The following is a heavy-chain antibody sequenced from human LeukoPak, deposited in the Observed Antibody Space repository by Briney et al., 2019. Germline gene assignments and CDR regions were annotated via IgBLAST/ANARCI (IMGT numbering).Heavy chain of an antibody. CDR1: GFTFSSYA. CDR3: AETLKLGISTGYFDY. V-gene: IGHV3-23*01. CDR2: INDSGGST. Sequence: GGSLRLSCAASGFTFSSYAMSWVRQAPGKGLEWGSGINDSGGSTYYADSVKGRFTISRDNSKNTLYLQMNSLRAEDTAVYYCAETLKLGISTGYFDYWGQGTLVTVSS. D-gene: IGHD3-9*01. J-gene: IGHJ4*02.